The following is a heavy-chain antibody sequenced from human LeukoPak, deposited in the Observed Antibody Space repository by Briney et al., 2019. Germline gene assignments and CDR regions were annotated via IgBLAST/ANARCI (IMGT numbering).Heavy chain of an antibody. Sequence: GGSLRLSCAASGFTFSSHAMTWVRQAPGKGLDWVSGISASGGTTYYADSVKGRFTISRDNSKNTLYLQMNSLRAEDAAVYYCAKRPRDTSGYYLGAFDIWGQGTMVTVSS. CDR1: GFTFSSHA. J-gene: IGHJ3*02. V-gene: IGHV3-23*01. CDR3: AKRPRDTSGYYLGAFDI. CDR2: ISASGGTT. D-gene: IGHD3-22*01.